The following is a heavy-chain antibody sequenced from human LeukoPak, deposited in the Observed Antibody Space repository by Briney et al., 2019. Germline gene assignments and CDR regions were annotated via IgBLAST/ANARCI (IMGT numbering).Heavy chain of an antibody. D-gene: IGHD3-22*01. Sequence: GGFLRLSCAASGFTFSSYSMNWVRQAPGKGLEWVSYISSSSSTIYYADSVKGRFTISRDNAKNSLCLQMNSLRAEDTAVYYCARLSPVTMMAVSYWYFDLWGRGTLVTVSS. V-gene: IGHV3-48*01. CDR2: ISSSSSTI. CDR3: ARLSPVTMMAVSYWYFDL. CDR1: GFTFSSYS. J-gene: IGHJ2*01.